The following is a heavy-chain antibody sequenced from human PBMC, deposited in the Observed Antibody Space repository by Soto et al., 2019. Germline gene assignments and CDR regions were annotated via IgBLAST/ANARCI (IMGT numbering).Heavy chain of an antibody. CDR1: GFTFSSYA. V-gene: IGHV3-23*01. CDR3: AKDLNYDFWSGSHNY. J-gene: IGHJ4*02. Sequence: GGSLRLSCAASGFTFSSYAMSWVRQAPGKGLEWVSAISGSGGSTYYADSVKGRFTISRDNSKNTLYLQMNSLRAEDTAVYYCAKDLNYDFWSGSHNYWGQGTLVTVSS. D-gene: IGHD3-3*01. CDR2: ISGSGGST.